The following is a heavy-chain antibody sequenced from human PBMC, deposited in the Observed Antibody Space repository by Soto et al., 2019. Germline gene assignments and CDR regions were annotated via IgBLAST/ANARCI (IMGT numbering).Heavy chain of an antibody. CDR1: GFTFSSYS. Sequence: EVQLVESGGGLVKPGGSLRLSCAASGFTFSSYSMNWVRQAPGKGLEWVSSISSSSSYIYYADSVKGRFTISRDNAKNPLYLQMNRLRGEDTAVYYCSRGPSYGMDGWGQGTTVTVSS. J-gene: IGHJ6*02. CDR3: SRGPSYGMDG. V-gene: IGHV3-21*01. CDR2: ISSSSSYI.